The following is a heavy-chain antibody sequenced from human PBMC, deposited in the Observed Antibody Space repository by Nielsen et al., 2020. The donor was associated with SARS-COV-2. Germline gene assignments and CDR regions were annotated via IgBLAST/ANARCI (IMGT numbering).Heavy chain of an antibody. CDR3: ARGQEGKDFWGGAYFDY. D-gene: IGHD3-3*01. Sequence: SETLSLTCAVYGGSFSGYYWSWIRQPPGKGLEWIGEINHSGSTNYNPSLKSRVTISVDTSKNQFSLKLSSVTAADTAVYYCARGQEGKDFWGGAYFDYWGQGTLVTVSS. CDR2: INHSGST. V-gene: IGHV4-34*01. J-gene: IGHJ4*02. CDR1: GGSFSGYY.